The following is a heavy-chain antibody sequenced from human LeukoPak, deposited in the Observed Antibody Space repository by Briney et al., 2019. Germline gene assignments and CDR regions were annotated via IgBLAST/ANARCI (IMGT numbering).Heavy chain of an antibody. CDR3: ARGRVVAVGY. D-gene: IGHD2-15*01. CDR1: GGSFSGYY. CDR2: INHSGST. J-gene: IGHJ4*02. V-gene: IGHV4-34*01. Sequence: PSETLSLTCAVYGGSFSGYYWSWIRQPPGKGLEWIGEINHSGSTNYNPSLKSRVTISVDTSKNQFSLRLSSVTAADTAVYYCARGRVVAVGYWGQGTLVTVSS.